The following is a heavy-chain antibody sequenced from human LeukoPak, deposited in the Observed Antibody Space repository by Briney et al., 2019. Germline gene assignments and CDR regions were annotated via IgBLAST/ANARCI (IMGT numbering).Heavy chain of an antibody. Sequence: GGSLKISGKGSGYLFTSYLIGWVRQLPGKGLEGMGIIYPGESDTRHSPSFQGQVTISADKSISTAYLQWSSLKASDTAMYYCARPPGDYPDYWGQGTVVTVSS. CDR2: IYPGESDT. J-gene: IGHJ4*02. D-gene: IGHD4-17*01. CDR1: GYLFTSYL. CDR3: ARPPGDYPDY. V-gene: IGHV5-51*01.